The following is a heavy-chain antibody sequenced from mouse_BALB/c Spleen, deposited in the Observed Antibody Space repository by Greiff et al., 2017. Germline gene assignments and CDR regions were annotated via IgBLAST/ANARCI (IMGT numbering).Heavy chain of an antibody. CDR3: ARSDDGYYDYAMDY. CDR1: GFNIKNTY. CDR2: IDPANGNT. J-gene: IGHJ4*01. Sequence: VQLQQSGAELVKPGASVKLSCTASGFNIKNTYMHWVKQRPEQGLEWIGRIDPANGNTKYDPKFQGKATITADTSSNTAYLQLSSLTSEDTAVYYCARSDDGYYDYAMDYWGQGTSVTVSS. D-gene: IGHD2-3*01. V-gene: IGHV14-3*02.